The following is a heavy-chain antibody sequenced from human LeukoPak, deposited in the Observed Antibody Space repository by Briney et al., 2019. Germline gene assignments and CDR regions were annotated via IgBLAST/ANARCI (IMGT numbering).Heavy chain of an antibody. CDR2: MSAYNGNT. CDR3: ARVRYRLAETYIDY. J-gene: IGHJ4*02. V-gene: IGHV1-18*01. CDR1: GYTFTSYG. D-gene: IGHD3-16*01. Sequence: ASVKVSCKASGYTFTSYGISWVRQAPGQGLEWMGWMSAYNGNTNYAQKFQGRVTVTTDTSTSTAYMELRSLRSDDTAVYYCARVRYRLAETYIDYWGQGTLVTVSS.